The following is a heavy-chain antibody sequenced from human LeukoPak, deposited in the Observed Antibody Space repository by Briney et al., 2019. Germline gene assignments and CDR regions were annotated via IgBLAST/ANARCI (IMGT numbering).Heavy chain of an antibody. Sequence: SGPALVKPTQTLTLTCTFSGFSLSTSGMCVSWIRQPPGKALEWLARIDWDDDTYYSTSLKTRLTISKDTTKNQVVLTMTNMDPVNTATYYCARILYYYDSSGPDAFDIWGQGTMVTVSS. V-gene: IGHV2-70*11. CDR2: IDWDDDT. D-gene: IGHD3-22*01. J-gene: IGHJ3*02. CDR1: GFSLSTSGMC. CDR3: ARILYYYDSSGPDAFDI.